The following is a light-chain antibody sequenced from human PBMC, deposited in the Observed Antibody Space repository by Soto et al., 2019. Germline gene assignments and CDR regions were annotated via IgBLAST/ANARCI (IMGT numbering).Light chain of an antibody. CDR3: QQYNSYSGT. CDR2: DAS. Sequence: DIQMTQSPSTLSASVGDRVTITCRASQSISSRLAWYQQKPGKAPKFLIYDASTLESGVPSRFSGSGSGTEFTLTISSLQPDDFATYYCQQYNSYSGTLGQGTKVDIK. CDR1: QSISSR. J-gene: IGKJ1*01. V-gene: IGKV1-5*01.